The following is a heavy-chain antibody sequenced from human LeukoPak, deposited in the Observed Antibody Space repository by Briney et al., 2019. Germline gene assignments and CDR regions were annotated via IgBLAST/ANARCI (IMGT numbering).Heavy chain of an antibody. CDR3: ARVYTSDWQPYYFDY. Sequence: SETLSLTCTVSGGSISSGSYYWSWIRQPAGKGLEWIGRIYTSGSTNYNPSLKSRVTISVDTSKNQFSLKLSSVTAADTALYYCARVYTSDWQPYYFDYWAREPWSPTPQ. CDR1: GGSISSGSYY. CDR2: IYTSGST. D-gene: IGHD6-19*01. J-gene: IGHJ4*02. V-gene: IGHV4-61*02.